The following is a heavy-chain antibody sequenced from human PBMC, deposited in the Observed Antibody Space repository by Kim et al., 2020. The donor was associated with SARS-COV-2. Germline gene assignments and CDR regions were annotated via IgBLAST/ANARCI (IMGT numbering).Heavy chain of an antibody. V-gene: IGHV1-69*02. Sequence: QKFQGRVTITADKSTSTAYMELSSLRSEDTAVYYCARSSGARFLEWLYDYWGQGTLVTVSS. J-gene: IGHJ4*02. D-gene: IGHD3-3*01. CDR3: ARSSGARFLEWLYDY.